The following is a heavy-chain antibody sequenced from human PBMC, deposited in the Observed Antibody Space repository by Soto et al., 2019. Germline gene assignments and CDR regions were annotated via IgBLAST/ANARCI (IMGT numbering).Heavy chain of an antibody. CDR3: ARDEGIAAARSGFEGDSYYGMDV. Sequence: SETLSLTCTVSGCSISSYYWSWIRQPPGKGLEWIGYIYYSGSTNYNPSLKSRVTISVDTSKNQFFLKLSSVTAADTAVYYCARDEGIAAARSGFEGDSYYGMDVWGQGTTVTVSS. J-gene: IGHJ6*02. CDR2: IYYSGST. CDR1: GCSISSYY. V-gene: IGHV4-59*01. D-gene: IGHD6-13*01.